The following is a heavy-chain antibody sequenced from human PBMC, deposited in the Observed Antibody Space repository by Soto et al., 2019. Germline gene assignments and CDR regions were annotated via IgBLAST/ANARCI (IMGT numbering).Heavy chain of an antibody. V-gene: IGHV3-33*01. J-gene: IGHJ6*03. Sequence: QVQLVESGGGVVQPGRSLRLSCAASGFTFSSYGMHWVRQAPGKGLEWVAVIWYDGSNKYYADSVKGRFTIPRDNSKNTLYLQMNSLRAEDTVVYYCARSYYYGSGRFDYYYYYYMDVWGKGTTVTVS. CDR1: GFTFSSYG. D-gene: IGHD3-10*01. CDR3: ARSYYYGSGRFDYYYYYYMDV. CDR2: IWYDGSNK.